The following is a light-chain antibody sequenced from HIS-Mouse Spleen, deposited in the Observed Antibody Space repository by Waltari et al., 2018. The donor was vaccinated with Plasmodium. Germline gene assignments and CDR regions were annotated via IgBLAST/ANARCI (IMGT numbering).Light chain of an antibody. V-gene: IGLV1-47*01. Sequence: QSVLTQPPSASGTPGQRVTISCSGSSSNIGSNYVYWYQQLPGTAPKLRIYRNNQRPAGVPIRFSGSKSGTSASLAISGLRSEDEADYYCAAWDDSLSGRVFGGGTKLTVL. J-gene: IGLJ3*02. CDR1: SSNIGSNY. CDR2: RNN. CDR3: AAWDDSLSGRV.